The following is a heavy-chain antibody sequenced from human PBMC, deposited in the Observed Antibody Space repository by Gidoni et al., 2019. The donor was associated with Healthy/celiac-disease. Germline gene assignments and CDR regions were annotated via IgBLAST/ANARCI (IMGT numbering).Heavy chain of an antibody. CDR1: GFTFSDYY. J-gene: IGHJ4*02. D-gene: IGHD6-13*01. Sequence: QVRLVESGGGLVKPGGSLRLSCAPYGFTFSDYYMSWIRQAPGKGLEWVSYISSSGSTIYYADSVKGRFTISRDNAKNSLYLQMNSLRAEDTAVYYCASRSSRKELDYWGQGTLVTVSS. CDR3: ASRSSRKELDY. CDR2: ISSSGSTI. V-gene: IGHV3-11*01.